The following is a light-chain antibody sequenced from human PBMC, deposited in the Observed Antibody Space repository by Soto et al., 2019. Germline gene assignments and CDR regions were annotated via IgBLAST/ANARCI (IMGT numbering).Light chain of an antibody. Sequence: DIVMTQSPDSLAVSLGERATINCKSSQSVLYNSNNKNYLAWYQQRSGQPPKLLIYWASIRESGVPDRFSGNGSGTDFTLTINGLQAEDVAVYYCQQYYSTPLTFGQGTKVEIK. CDR3: QQYYSTPLT. CDR2: WAS. V-gene: IGKV4-1*01. CDR1: QSVLYNSNNKNY. J-gene: IGKJ1*01.